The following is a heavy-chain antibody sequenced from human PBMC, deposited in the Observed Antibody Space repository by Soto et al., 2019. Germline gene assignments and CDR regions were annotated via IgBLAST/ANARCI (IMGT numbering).Heavy chain of an antibody. J-gene: IGHJ4*02. CDR3: ARDQVYGDYPPYYFDY. CDR1: GFTFSSYS. CDR2: ISSSSSYI. V-gene: IGHV3-21*01. D-gene: IGHD4-17*01. Sequence: EVQLVESGGGLVKPGGSLRLSCAASGFTFSSYSMNWVRQAPGKGLEWVSSISSSSSYIYYADSVKGRFTISRDNAKNSLYLQMNSLRAEDTAVYYCARDQVYGDYPPYYFDYWGQGTLVTVSS.